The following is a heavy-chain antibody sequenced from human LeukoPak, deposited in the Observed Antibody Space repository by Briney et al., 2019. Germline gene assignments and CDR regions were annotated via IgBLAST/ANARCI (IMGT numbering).Heavy chain of an antibody. CDR3: ARGYCSSATCRHFDY. V-gene: IGHV1-18*01. CDR2: ISVYNGNT. J-gene: IGHJ4*02. Sequence: ASVKVSCKASGYAFTNYAISWVRQAPGRGLEWMGWISVYNGNTNYAQKLQGRVTMTADTSTTTAYMELRSLRSDDTAVYYCARGYCSSATCRHFDYWGQGALVTDSS. D-gene: IGHD2-2*01. CDR1: GYAFTNYA.